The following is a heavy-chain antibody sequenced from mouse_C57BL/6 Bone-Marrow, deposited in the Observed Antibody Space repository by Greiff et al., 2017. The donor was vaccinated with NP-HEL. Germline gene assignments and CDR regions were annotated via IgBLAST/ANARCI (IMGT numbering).Heavy chain of an antibody. CDR3: ARRGYYAMDY. J-gene: IGHJ4*01. CDR1: GFTFSSYG. Sequence: EVMLVESGGDLVKPGGSLKLSCAASGFTFSSYGMSWVRQTPDKRLEWVATISSGGSSTYYPDSVKVRFTISRDNAKNTLYLQMSSLKSEDTAMYYCARRGYYAMDYWGQGTSVTVSS. V-gene: IGHV5-6*02. CDR2: ISSGGSST.